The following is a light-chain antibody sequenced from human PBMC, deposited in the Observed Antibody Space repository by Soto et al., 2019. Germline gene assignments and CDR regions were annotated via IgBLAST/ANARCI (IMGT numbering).Light chain of an antibody. CDR2: AAS. V-gene: IGKV1-5*01. J-gene: IGKJ4*01. CDR1: QTINNL. Sequence: NQITKSPSTLSARVGDRVSITCRASQTINNLMAWYQQKPGKAPKLLIYAASTLQSGVPSRFSGSGSGTDFTLTISSLQPEDFATYSCQQLNSYPFTFGGGTKVDI. CDR3: QQLNSYPFT.